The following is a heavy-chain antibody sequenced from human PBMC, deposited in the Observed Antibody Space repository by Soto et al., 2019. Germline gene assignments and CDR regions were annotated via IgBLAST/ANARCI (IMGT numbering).Heavy chain of an antibody. D-gene: IGHD3-9*01. V-gene: IGHV1-3*01. CDR2: INAGNGNT. J-gene: IGHJ3*02. Sequence: ASVKVSCKASGYTFTSYAMHWVRQAPGQRLEWMGWINAGNGNTKCSQKFQGRVTITRDTSAITAYMELSSLRSEDTALYYCALVLRYFDWPNDAFDIWGQGTMVTVSS. CDR1: GYTFTSYA. CDR3: ALVLRYFDWPNDAFDI.